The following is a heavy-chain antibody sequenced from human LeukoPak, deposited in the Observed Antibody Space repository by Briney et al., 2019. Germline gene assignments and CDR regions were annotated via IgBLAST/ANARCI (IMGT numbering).Heavy chain of an antibody. V-gene: IGHV3-21*05. Sequence: GGSLRLSCAVSRFTFSTYSMNWVRQAPGRGLEWVSYISGTGTDIYYRDSVKGRFTISRDNAKNSLFLHMTNLRAEYMAVLYCVRNDGDNAFDILVEGAKPAVSS. D-gene: IGHD4-17*01. CDR1: RFTFSTYS. J-gene: IGHJ3*02. CDR2: ISGTGTDI. CDR3: VRNDGDNAFDI.